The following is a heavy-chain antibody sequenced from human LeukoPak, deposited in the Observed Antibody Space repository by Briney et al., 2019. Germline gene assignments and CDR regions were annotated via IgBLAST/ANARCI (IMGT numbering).Heavy chain of an antibody. CDR1: GFTFSSSW. V-gene: IGHV3-74*01. CDR2: INGDGSTT. J-gene: IGHJ4*02. D-gene: IGHD4-17*01. Sequence: GGSLRLSCAASGFTFSSSWMHWVRQAPGKGLVWVSRINGDGSTTTYADSAKGRFTISRDNAKNTLYLQMNSLRAEDTAVYYCARDGATVTTRRRPFDYWGQGTLVTVSS. CDR3: ARDGATVTTRRRPFDY.